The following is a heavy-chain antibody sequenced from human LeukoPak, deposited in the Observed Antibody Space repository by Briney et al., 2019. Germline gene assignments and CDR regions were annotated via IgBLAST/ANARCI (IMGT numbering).Heavy chain of an antibody. Sequence: PSETLSLTCTVSGGSISSSSYYWGWIRQPPGKGLEWIGSIHYSGSTNYNPSLKSRVTISVDTSKNQFSLKLSSVTAADTAVYYCARGTMTTVTYYFDYWGQGTLVTVSS. CDR3: ARGTMTTVTYYFDY. J-gene: IGHJ4*02. CDR2: IHYSGST. CDR1: GGSISSSSYY. D-gene: IGHD4-17*01. V-gene: IGHV4-39*07.